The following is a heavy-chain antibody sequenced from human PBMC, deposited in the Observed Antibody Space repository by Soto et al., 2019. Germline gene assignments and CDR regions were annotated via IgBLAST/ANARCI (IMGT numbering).Heavy chain of an antibody. J-gene: IGHJ4*02. CDR2: IIPIFGTA. CDR1: GGTFSSYA. D-gene: IGHD3-22*01. V-gene: IGHV1-69*06. CDR3: ADGGYYYDSSGYYTFDF. Sequence: SVKVSCKASGGTFSSYAISWVRQAPGQGLEWMGWIIPIFGTANYAQKFQGRVTITADKSTSTAYMELSSLRSEDTAVYYCADGGYYYDSSGYYTFDFWGQGTLVRGSS.